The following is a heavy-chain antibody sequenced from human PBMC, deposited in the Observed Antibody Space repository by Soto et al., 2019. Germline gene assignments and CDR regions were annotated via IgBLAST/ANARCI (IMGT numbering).Heavy chain of an antibody. Sequence: SETLSLTCAVYGRSFSGYYWSWIRQPPGKGLEWIGEINHSGSTNYNPSLKSRVTISVDTSKNQFSLKLSSVTAADTAVYYCARHDYDSGSYVRYWGQGTLVTVSS. D-gene: IGHD3-10*01. CDR2: INHSGST. J-gene: IGHJ4*02. CDR3: ARHDYDSGSYVRY. V-gene: IGHV4-34*01. CDR1: GRSFSGYY.